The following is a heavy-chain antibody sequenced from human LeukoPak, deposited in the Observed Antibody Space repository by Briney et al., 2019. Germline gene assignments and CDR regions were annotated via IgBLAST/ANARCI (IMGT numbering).Heavy chain of an antibody. CDR1: GFSFSSFE. CDR3: ASHPRYDIYGMDV. V-gene: IGHV3-48*03. CDR2: ISSSGSTI. J-gene: IGHJ6*02. D-gene: IGHD3-9*01. Sequence: GGSLRLSCAASGFSFSSFEMNWVRQAPGKGLEWVLYISSSGSTIYYADSVKGRFTISRDNAKNSLYLQMNSLRDEDTAVYYCASHPRYDIYGMDVWGQGTTVTVSS.